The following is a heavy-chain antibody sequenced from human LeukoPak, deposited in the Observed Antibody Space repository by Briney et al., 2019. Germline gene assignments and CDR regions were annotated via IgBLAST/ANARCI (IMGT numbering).Heavy chain of an antibody. Sequence: GGSLRLSCAASGFTFSSYAMHWVRQAPGKGLEWVAVISYDGNNKYYADSVKGRFTISRDNSKNTLYLQMNSLRAEDTAVYFCVRGTGYWGQGTLVTVSS. CDR1: GFTFSSYA. V-gene: IGHV3-30-3*01. CDR3: VRGTGY. J-gene: IGHJ4*02. CDR2: ISYDGNNK.